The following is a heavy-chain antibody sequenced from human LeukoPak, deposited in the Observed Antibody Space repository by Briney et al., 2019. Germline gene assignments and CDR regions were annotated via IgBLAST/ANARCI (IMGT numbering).Heavy chain of an antibody. D-gene: IGHD1-1*01. J-gene: IGHJ5*02. CDR2: ISSSSSYI. CDR1: GFTFSSYS. V-gene: IGHV3-21*01. Sequence: GGSLRLSCAASGFTFSSYSMNWVRQAPGKGLEWVSSISSSSSYIYYADSVKGRFTISRDNAKNSLYLQMNSLRAEDTAVYYCARHVFPLERRPNWFDPWGQGTLVTVSS. CDR3: ARHVFPLERRPNWFDP.